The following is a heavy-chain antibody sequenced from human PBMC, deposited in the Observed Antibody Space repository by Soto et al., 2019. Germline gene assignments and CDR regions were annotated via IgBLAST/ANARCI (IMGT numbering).Heavy chain of an antibody. CDR2: ISPYNGHT. CDR1: GYSFTSYG. Sequence: GASVKVSCKASGYSFTSYGISWVRRAPGQGLEWMGWISPYNGHTQFVQRFQGRVSMTTDTSTKTAYMELRNLRSDDTAHYYCARDLTIVPATHPRLENYGMDVWAQGTTVTVSS. D-gene: IGHD2-2*01. CDR3: ARDLTIVPATHPRLENYGMDV. J-gene: IGHJ6*02. V-gene: IGHV1-18*01.